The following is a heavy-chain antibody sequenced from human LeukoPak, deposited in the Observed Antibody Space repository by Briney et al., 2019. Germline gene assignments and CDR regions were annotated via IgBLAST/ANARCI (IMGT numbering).Heavy chain of an antibody. D-gene: IGHD4-11*01. CDR1: GFTVSSNY. Sequence: EGSLRLSCAASGFTVSSNYMSWVRQAPGKGLEWVSVIYSGGSTYYADSVKGRFTISRDNSKNTLFLQMNSLRAEDTAVYFCAKDQYSRYYGMDVWGQGTTVTVSS. CDR2: IYSGGST. CDR3: AKDQYSRYYGMDV. J-gene: IGHJ6*02. V-gene: IGHV3-53*05.